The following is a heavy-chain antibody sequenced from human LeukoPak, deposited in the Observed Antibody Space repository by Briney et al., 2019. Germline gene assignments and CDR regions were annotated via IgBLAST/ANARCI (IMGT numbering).Heavy chain of an antibody. CDR3: AKVVVAATLLFDY. Sequence: PGGSLRLSCAASGFTFSSYAMSWVRQAPGKGLEWVSTISGSGGSTYYADSVKGRFTISRDNSKNTLYLQMNSLRAEDTAVYYCAKVVVAATLLFDYWGQGTLVTVSS. CDR2: ISGSGGST. V-gene: IGHV3-23*01. J-gene: IGHJ4*02. CDR1: GFTFSSYA. D-gene: IGHD2-15*01.